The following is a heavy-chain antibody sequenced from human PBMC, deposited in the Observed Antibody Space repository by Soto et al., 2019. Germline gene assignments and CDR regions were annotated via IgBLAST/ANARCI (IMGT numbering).Heavy chain of an antibody. D-gene: IGHD6-6*01. J-gene: IGHJ5*02. V-gene: IGHV4-59*01. CDR3: ARAYSSSPNWFDP. CDR2: IYYSGST. Sequence: SETLSLTCTVSGGSISSYYWSWIRQPPGKGLEWIGYIYYSGSTNYSPPLKSRVTISVDTSKNQFSLKLSSVTAADTAVYYCARAYSSSPNWFDPWGQGTLVTVSS. CDR1: GGSISSYY.